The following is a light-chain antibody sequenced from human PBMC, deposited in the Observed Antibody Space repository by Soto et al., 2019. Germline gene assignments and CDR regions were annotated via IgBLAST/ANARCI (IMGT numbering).Light chain of an antibody. CDR1: QSIQTW. CDR2: DAS. CDR3: QQYESYPYT. V-gene: IGKV1-5*01. Sequence: DIQMTQSPSTLSASVGDRVTISCRASQSIQTWLAWYQQRPGKAPNLLIFDASDLASGVSSRFSGSGSGAEFTLTISSLQADDFATYHCQQYESYPYTFGRGTRLEIK. J-gene: IGKJ2*01.